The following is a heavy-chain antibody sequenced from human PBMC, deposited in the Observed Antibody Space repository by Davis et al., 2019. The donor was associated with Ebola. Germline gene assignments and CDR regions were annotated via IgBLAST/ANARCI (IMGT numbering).Heavy chain of an antibody. CDR3: ARPPSLIAAAGTGWFDP. CDR2: ISYDGSNK. J-gene: IGHJ5*02. CDR1: GFTFSSYA. V-gene: IGHV3-30*04. Sequence: GESLKISCAASGFTFSSYAMHWVRQAPGKGLEWVAVISYDGSNKYYADSVKGRFTISRDNSKNTLYLQMNSLRAEDTAVYYCARPPSLIAAAGTGWFDPWGQGTLVTVSS. D-gene: IGHD6-13*01.